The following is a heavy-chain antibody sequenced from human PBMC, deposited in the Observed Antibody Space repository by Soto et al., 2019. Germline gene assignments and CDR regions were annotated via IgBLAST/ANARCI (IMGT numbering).Heavy chain of an antibody. V-gene: IGHV3-74*01. CDR2: INSDGSST. J-gene: IGHJ6*02. CDR3: ARGNVPSTVNNYYYGMDV. D-gene: IGHD4-4*01. CDR1: GFTFSSYW. Sequence: GGSLRLSCAASGFTFSSYWMHWVRQAPGKGLVWVSRINSDGSSTSYADSVKGRFTISRDNAKNTLYLQMNSLRAEDTAVYYCARGNVPSTVNNYYYGMDVWGQGTTVTVSS.